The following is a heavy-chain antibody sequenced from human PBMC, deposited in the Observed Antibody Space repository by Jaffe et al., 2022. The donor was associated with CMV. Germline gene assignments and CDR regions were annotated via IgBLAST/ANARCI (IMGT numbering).Heavy chain of an antibody. J-gene: IGHJ5*02. CDR1: GGSISSYY. Sequence: QVQLQESGPGLVKPSETLSLTCTVSGGSISSYYWSWIRQPPGKGLEWIGYIYYSGSTNYNPSLKSRVTISVDTSKNQFSLKLSSVTAADTAVYYCAREGYYYDSSGLATGLNWFDPWGQGTLVTVSS. CDR2: IYYSGST. CDR3: AREGYYYDSSGLATGLNWFDP. V-gene: IGHV4-59*01. D-gene: IGHD3-22*01.